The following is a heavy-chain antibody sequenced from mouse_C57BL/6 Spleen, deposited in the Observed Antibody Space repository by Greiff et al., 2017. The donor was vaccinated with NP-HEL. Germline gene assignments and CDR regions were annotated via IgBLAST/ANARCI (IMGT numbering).Heavy chain of an antibody. V-gene: IGHV5-17*01. CDR2: ISSGSSTI. Sequence: EVQGVESGGGLVKPGGSLKLSCAASGFTFSDYGMHWVRQAPEKGLEWVAYISSGSSTIYYADTVKGRFTISRDNAKNTLFLQMTSLRSEDTAMYYCARGGYYGSSDYFDYWGQGTTLTVSS. D-gene: IGHD1-1*01. J-gene: IGHJ2*01. CDR1: GFTFSDYG. CDR3: ARGGYYGSSDYFDY.